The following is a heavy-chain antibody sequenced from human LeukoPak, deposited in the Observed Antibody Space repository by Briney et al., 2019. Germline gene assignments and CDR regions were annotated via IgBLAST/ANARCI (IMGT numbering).Heavy chain of an antibody. J-gene: IGHJ4*02. CDR2: IRYDGSNK. CDR1: GFTFSSYG. D-gene: IGHD4-17*01. V-gene: IGHV3-30*02. CDR3: AKERRSRADYGDYAFDY. Sequence: GGSLRLSCAASGFTFSSYGMHWVRQAPGKGLEWVAFIRYDGSNKYYADSVKGRFTISRDNSKNTLYLQMNGLRAEDTAVYYCAKERRSRADYGDYAFDYWGQGTLVTVSS.